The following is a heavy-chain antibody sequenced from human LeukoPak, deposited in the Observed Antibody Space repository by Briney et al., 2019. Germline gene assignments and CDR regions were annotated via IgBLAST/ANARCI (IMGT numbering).Heavy chain of an antibody. Sequence: GGSLRLSCAASGFTFSSYSMNWVRQAPGKGLEWVSSISSSSSYIYYADSVKGRFTISRDNAKNSLYLQMYSLRAEDTAVYYCARDPPPVTAGYYFDYWGQGTLVTVSS. CDR1: GFTFSSYS. CDR2: ISSSSSYI. CDR3: ARDPPPVTAGYYFDY. J-gene: IGHJ4*02. D-gene: IGHD2-21*02. V-gene: IGHV3-21*01.